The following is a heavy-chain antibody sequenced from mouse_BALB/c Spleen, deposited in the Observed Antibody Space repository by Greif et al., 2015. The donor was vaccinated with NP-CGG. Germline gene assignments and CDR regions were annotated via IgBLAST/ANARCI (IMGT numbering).Heavy chain of an antibody. V-gene: IGHV2-2*02. CDR1: GFSLTSYG. J-gene: IGHJ2*01. CDR3: ARKNDSYYFDY. D-gene: IGHD2-4*01. CDR2: IWRGGST. Sequence: QVQLKESGPGLVQPSQSLSITCTVSGFSLTSYGVHWVRQSPGKGLEWLGVIWRGGSTDYNAAFISRLSISRDNSKSQVSFKMNSLQANDTAIYYCARKNDSYYFDYWGQGTTLTISS.